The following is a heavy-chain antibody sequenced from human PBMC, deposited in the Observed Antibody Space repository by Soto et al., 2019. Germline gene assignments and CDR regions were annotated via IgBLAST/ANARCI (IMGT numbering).Heavy chain of an antibody. CDR3: ARPIGALSTTDFTY. D-gene: IGHD3-22*01. V-gene: IGHV3-23*01. CDR2: ISGSGGST. Sequence: GGSLRLSCSASGFTFSNYAMSWVRPAPGKGLEWVSGISGSGGSTYYTDSMKGRFTISRDNSKNTLYLQVNSLRAEDTAVYYCARPIGALSTTDFTYWGQGTLVTVSS. J-gene: IGHJ4*02. CDR1: GFTFSNYA.